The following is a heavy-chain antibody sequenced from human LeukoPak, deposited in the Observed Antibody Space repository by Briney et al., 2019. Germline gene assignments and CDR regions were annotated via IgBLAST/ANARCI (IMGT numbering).Heavy chain of an antibody. CDR3: ARAESIEYYFDY. D-gene: IGHD2/OR15-2a*01. V-gene: IGHV4-31*03. J-gene: IGHJ4*02. CDR1: GGSISSGGYY. Sequence: SETLSLTCTVSGGSISSGGYYWSWICQHPGKGLEWIGYIYYSGSTYYNPSLKSRVTISVDTSKNQFSLKLSSVTAADTAVYYCARAESIEYYFDYWGQGTLVTVSS. CDR2: IYYSGST.